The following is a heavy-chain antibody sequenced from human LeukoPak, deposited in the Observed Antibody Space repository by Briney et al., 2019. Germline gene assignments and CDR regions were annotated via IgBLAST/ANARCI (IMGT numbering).Heavy chain of an antibody. CDR1: GFTFSNYA. V-gene: IGHV3-30-3*01. J-gene: IGHJ3*02. CDR2: ISYDGTNK. Sequence: GRSLRLSCAASGFTFSNYAMHWVREAPGKGLEWVAVISYDGTNKYYADSVKGRFTISRDNSKNTMYLQMNSLRAEDTAMYYCARAPMSYDSSGFGGAFDIWGQGTMVTVSS. D-gene: IGHD3-22*01. CDR3: ARAPMSYDSSGFGGAFDI.